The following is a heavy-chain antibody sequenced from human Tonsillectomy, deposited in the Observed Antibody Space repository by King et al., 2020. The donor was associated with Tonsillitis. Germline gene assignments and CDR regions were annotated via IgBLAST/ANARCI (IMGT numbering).Heavy chain of an antibody. V-gene: IGHV3-21*01. D-gene: IGHD2-8*01. Sequence: VQLVESGGGLVKPGGSLRLSCAASRFNFSIYTMNWVRQAPGKGLEWVSSISSGSTYRFYADSVKGRFTISRDNAKNSLYLEMNSLRAEDTAVYFCARGGLEMVEILKADFYYWGQGTLVTVSS. CDR3: ARGGLEMVEILKADFYY. CDR1: RFNFSIYT. J-gene: IGHJ4*02. CDR2: ISSGSTYR.